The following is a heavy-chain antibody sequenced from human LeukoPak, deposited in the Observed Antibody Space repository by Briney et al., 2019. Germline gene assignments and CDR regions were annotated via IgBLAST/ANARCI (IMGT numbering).Heavy chain of an antibody. Sequence: SETLSLTCTVSGGSISGYYWSWIRQPPGKRLEWIGYIYYSGSANYNPSLKSRVTISVDTSKNQFSLKLSSVTAADAAVYYCARGFRGDNFDYWGQGTLVTVSS. CDR3: ARGFRGDNFDY. J-gene: IGHJ4*02. V-gene: IGHV4-59*01. CDR2: IYYSGSA. CDR1: GGSISGYY. D-gene: IGHD7-27*01.